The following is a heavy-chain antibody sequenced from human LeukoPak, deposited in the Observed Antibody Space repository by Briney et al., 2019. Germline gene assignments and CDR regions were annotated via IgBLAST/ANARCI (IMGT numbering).Heavy chain of an antibody. CDR1: GFIFRSFA. V-gene: IGHV3-23*03. Sequence: GGSLRLSCAASGFIFRSFAMSWVRQAPGKGLEWVSVIYSGGSTYYADSVKGRFTISRDNSKNTLYLQMNSLRAEDTAVYYCAKSDYYGSGSYYFDYWGQGTLVTVSS. CDR3: AKSDYYGSGSYYFDY. D-gene: IGHD3-10*01. CDR2: IYSGGST. J-gene: IGHJ4*02.